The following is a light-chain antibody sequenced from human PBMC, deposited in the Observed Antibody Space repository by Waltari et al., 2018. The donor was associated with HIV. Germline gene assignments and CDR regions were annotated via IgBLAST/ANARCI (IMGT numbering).Light chain of an antibody. CDR2: RNN. CDR3: AAWDDSLSGRV. J-gene: IGLJ3*02. Sequence: QSVLTQPPSASGTPGQRVTISCSGSGSNIGSTYVYWYQQVPGTAPKVLIYRNNQRPSGVPDRFSGSKSGTSASLAISGLRSDDEADYYCAAWDDSLSGRVFGGGTKLTVL. CDR1: GSNIGSTY. V-gene: IGLV1-47*01.